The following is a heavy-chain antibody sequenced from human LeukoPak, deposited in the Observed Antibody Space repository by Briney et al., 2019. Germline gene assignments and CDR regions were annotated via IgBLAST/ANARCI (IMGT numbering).Heavy chain of an antibody. V-gene: IGHV1-69*13. CDR2: IIPIFGTA. Sequence: SVKVSCETSGYTFTGYHMHWVRQAPGQGLEWMGGIIPIFGTANYAQKFQGRVTITADESTSTAYMELSSLRSEDTAVYYCARSPRDLGAPPYYFDYWGQGTLVTVSS. D-gene: IGHD1-26*01. CDR3: ARSPRDLGAPPYYFDY. CDR1: GYTFTGYH. J-gene: IGHJ4*02.